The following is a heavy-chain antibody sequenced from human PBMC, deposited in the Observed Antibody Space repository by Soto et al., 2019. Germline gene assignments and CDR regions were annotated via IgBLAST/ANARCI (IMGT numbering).Heavy chain of an antibody. D-gene: IGHD3-9*01. CDR1: GGTFNNYG. J-gene: IGHJ4*02. V-gene: IGHV1-69*01. CDR3: ASWDYDVLTGYSYDD. Sequence: QVQLVQSGAEVQKPGSSVKVSCKASGGTFNNYGMGWVRQAPGQGLEWMGGIIPMIGRTNYAQKLQGRVTLTADASRSTAYMELRSLRSEDTAVYYCASWDYDVLTGYSYDDWGQGTLVTVSS. CDR2: IIPMIGRT.